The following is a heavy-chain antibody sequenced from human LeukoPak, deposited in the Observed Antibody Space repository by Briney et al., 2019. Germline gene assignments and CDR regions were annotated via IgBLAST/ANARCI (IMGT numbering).Heavy chain of an antibody. V-gene: IGHV4-4*07. Sequence: SETLSLTCTVSGGSISTYYWSLIRQPAGKGLEWIGRIYASGNTNYNPSLKSRVTMPLDTSKNQFSLRLTSVTAADTAVYYCAREYSSSSGKNAFDVWGQGTMVTVSS. CDR1: GGSISTYY. J-gene: IGHJ3*01. CDR2: IYASGNT. D-gene: IGHD6-6*01. CDR3: AREYSSSSGKNAFDV.